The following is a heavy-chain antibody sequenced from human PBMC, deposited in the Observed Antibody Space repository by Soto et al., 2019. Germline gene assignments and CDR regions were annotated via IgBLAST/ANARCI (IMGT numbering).Heavy chain of an antibody. CDR1: GFTFTDFY. CDR2: IRPDGTET. Sequence: EVQLVQSGGGLVQPGGSLGLSCVGSGFTFTDFYMNWVRQAPGKGLEWVANIRPDGTETNYVESVRGRFTTSRDNAKNSLFLQMNSLRADDTALYYCAGWGGQDYNYWGQGILVTVSS. CDR3: AGWGGQDYNY. D-gene: IGHD4-4*01. V-gene: IGHV3-7*03. J-gene: IGHJ4*02.